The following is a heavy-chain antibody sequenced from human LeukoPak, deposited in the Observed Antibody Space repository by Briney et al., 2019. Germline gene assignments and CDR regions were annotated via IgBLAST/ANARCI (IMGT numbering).Heavy chain of an antibody. J-gene: IGHJ3*02. Sequence: ASVKVSCKASGYTFTSYGISWVRQAPGQGLEWMGWISAYNGNTNYAQKLQGRVTMTTDTSTSTAYMEPRSLRSEDTAVYYCARVRGILTGRDAFDIWGQGTMVTVSS. CDR3: ARVRGILTGRDAFDI. D-gene: IGHD3-9*01. CDR2: ISAYNGNT. V-gene: IGHV1-18*01. CDR1: GYTFTSYG.